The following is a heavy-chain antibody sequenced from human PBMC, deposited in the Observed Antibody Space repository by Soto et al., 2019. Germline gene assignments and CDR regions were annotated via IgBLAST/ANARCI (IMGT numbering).Heavy chain of an antibody. Sequence: GGSLRLSCAASGFTFSSYAMHWVRQAPGKGLEWVAVISYDGSNKYYADSVKGRFTISRDNSKNTLYLQMNSLRAEDTAVYYCARAQLLWFGELSTNLDYWGQGTLVTVSS. CDR2: ISYDGSNK. D-gene: IGHD3-10*01. J-gene: IGHJ4*02. CDR3: ARAQLLWFGELSTNLDY. CDR1: GFTFSSYA. V-gene: IGHV3-30-3*01.